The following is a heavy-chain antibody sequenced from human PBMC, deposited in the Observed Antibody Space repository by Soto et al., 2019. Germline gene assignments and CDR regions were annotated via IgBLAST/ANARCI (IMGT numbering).Heavy chain of an antibody. V-gene: IGHV2-26*01. J-gene: IGHJ4*02. CDR2: IFSNDEK. Sequence: SGPTLVNPTETLRLTCTVSGLSIRNARMGVSWIRQPPGKALEWLAHIFSNDEKSYSTSLKSRLTISKDHSKSQVVLTTTNMEPVDTATYYCAPIIHKLFLIITMIPVVPTLFHYSGQGTLVTVST. CDR1: GLSIRNARMG. D-gene: IGHD3-22*01. CDR3: APIIHKLFLIITMIPVVPTLFHY.